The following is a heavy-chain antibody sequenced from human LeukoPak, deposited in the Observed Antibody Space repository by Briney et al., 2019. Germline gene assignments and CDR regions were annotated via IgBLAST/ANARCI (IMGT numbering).Heavy chain of an antibody. V-gene: IGHV4-39*01. CDR3: ARLLTYSSGWTTWGAFDI. CDR2: LSDTGTT. J-gene: IGHJ3*02. CDR1: GGSVSTISHF. D-gene: IGHD6-19*01. Sequence: PSETLSLTCTVSGGSVSTISHFWDWVRQPPGKGLEWIVSLSDTGTTYYNPSLKSRVTISVDTSKNQFSLKLSSVTAADTAVYYCARLLTYSSGWTTWGAFDIWGQGTMVTVSS.